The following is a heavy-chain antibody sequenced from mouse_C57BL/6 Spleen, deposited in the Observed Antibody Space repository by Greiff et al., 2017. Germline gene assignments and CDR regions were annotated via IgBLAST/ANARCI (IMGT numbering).Heavy chain of an antibody. Sequence: EVMLVESGGGLVKPGGSLKLSCAASGFTFSDYGMHWVRQAPEKGLEWVAYISSGSSTIYYADTVKGRFTISRDNAKNTLFLQMTSLRSEDTAMYYCARTPYYGSSPWFADWGQGTLVTVSA. CDR1: GFTFSDYG. J-gene: IGHJ3*01. V-gene: IGHV5-17*01. D-gene: IGHD1-1*01. CDR3: ARTPYYGSSPWFAD. CDR2: ISSGSSTI.